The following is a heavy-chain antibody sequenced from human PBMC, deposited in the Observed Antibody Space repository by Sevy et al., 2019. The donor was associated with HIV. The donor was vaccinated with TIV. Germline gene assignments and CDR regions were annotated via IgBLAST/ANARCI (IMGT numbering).Heavy chain of an antibody. CDR3: TTVGGYYDSSGYYPWDY. J-gene: IGHJ4*02. CDR2: IKSKIDGGTT. CDR1: GFTFSNAW. V-gene: IGHV3-15*01. D-gene: IGHD3-22*01. Sequence: GGSLRLSCAASGFTFSNAWMTWVRQTPGKGLEWVGRIKSKIDGGTTDYAAPVKGRFTISRDDSKNTLYLQMNSLKTKDTAVYYCTTVGGYYDSSGYYPWDYWGQGTLVTVSS.